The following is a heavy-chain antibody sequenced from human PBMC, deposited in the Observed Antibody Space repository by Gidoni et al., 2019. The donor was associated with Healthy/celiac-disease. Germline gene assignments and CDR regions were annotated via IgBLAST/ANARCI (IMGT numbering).Heavy chain of an antibody. Sequence: QLQLQESGPGLVKPSEPRSLTCTGSGGSISSSSYYWVWIRQPPGKGLEWIGSIYYSGSTYYNPSLKSRVTISVDTSKNQFSLKLSSVTAADTAVYYCARGGTDIVVVPAALNWFDPWGQGTLVTVSS. CDR2: IYYSGST. J-gene: IGHJ5*02. CDR3: ARGGTDIVVVPAALNWFDP. D-gene: IGHD2-2*01. V-gene: IGHV4-39*01. CDR1: GGSISSSSYY.